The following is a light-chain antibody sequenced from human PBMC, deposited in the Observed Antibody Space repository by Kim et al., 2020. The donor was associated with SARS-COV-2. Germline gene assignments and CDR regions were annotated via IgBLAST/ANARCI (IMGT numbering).Light chain of an antibody. CDR3: QQYHSYPYT. Sequence: SAILGDIVTLTCRASQTISRWLACYQQKPGNAPKLLIYDASNLEGGVPSRFGGSGSVTEFTLSISSLQPDDFATYYCQQYHSYPYTFGQGTKLEIK. J-gene: IGKJ2*01. CDR1: QTISRW. V-gene: IGKV1-5*01. CDR2: DAS.